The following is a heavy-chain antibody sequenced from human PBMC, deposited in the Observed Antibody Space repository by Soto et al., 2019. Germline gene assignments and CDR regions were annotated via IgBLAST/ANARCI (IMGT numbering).Heavy chain of an antibody. J-gene: IGHJ6*02. CDR1: GGSISSGDYY. CDR3: ARIWFGENYYYYGMDV. Sequence: SETLSLTCTVSGGSISSGDYYWSWIRQPPGKGLEWIGYIYYSGSTYYNPSLKSRVTISVDTSKNQFSLKLSSVTAADTAVYYCARIWFGENYYYYGMDVWGQGTTVTVSS. CDR2: IYYSGST. V-gene: IGHV4-30-4*01. D-gene: IGHD3-10*01.